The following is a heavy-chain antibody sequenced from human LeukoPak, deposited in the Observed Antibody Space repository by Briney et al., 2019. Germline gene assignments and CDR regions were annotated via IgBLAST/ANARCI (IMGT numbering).Heavy chain of an antibody. D-gene: IGHD6-13*01. V-gene: IGHV3-21*01. CDR3: ARDRSSWSAPTWSDY. J-gene: IGHJ4*02. CDR1: GFIFSSYS. Sequence: GGSLRLSCAASGFIFSSYSMNWVRQAPGKGLEWVSSISSSSSYIYYADSVKGRFTISRDNAKNSLYLQMNSLRAEDTAVYYCARDRSSWSAPTWSDYWGQGTLVTVSS. CDR2: ISSSSSYI.